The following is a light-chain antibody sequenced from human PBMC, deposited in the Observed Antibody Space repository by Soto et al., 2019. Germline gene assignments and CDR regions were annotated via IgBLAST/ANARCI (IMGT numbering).Light chain of an antibody. J-gene: IGKJ2*01. Sequence: DIQMTQSPSSLSASVGDTVTITCQASHDIDNYLNWYQQKPGKAPKILIYVASNLETGVPSRFSGSGSGTDFSLTITSLQPEDIATYYCQQYDNLPYTFGQGTKVDI. V-gene: IGKV1-33*01. CDR3: QQYDNLPYT. CDR1: HDIDNY. CDR2: VAS.